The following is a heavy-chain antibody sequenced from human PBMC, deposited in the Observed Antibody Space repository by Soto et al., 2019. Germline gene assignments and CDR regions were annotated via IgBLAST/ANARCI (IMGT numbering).Heavy chain of an antibody. J-gene: IGHJ3*02. D-gene: IGHD4-17*01. CDR2: IKQDGSEK. V-gene: IGHV3-7*01. Sequence: GGSLRLSCAASGFTFSSYWMSWVRQAPGKGLEWVANIKQDGSEKYYVDSVKGRFTISRDNAKNSLYLQMNSLRAEDTAVYYCARDSEDYGGNSDAFDIWGQGTMVTASS. CDR1: GFTFSSYW. CDR3: ARDSEDYGGNSDAFDI.